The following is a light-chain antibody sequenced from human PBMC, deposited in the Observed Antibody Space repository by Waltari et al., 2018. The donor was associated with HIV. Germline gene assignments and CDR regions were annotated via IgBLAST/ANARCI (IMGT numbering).Light chain of an antibody. Sequence: SDELTQAPDVSVALGQTVKITCQGDSLRTNYASWYQQKPGQAPVVVIYGKNSRPSGIPRRCAASGSGNTAYLTSSATQAEDEGTYFCSSRDSSGDLRLFGPGTWVAV. J-gene: IGLJ1*01. CDR2: GKN. V-gene: IGLV3-19*01. CDR3: SSRDSSGDLRL. CDR1: SLRTNY.